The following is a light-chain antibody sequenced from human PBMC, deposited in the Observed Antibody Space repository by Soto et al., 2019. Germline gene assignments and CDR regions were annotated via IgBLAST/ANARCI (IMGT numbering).Light chain of an antibody. J-gene: IGLJ1*01. CDR1: SSNIGSNI. V-gene: IGLV1-44*01. CDR3: GSWDSSLSAYV. Sequence: QSVLTQPPSASGTPGQRVTISCSGSSSNIGSNIVNWYQQLPETAPKVLIYSNNKRPSGIPDRFSGSKSGTSATLGITGFQTGDEADYYCGSWDSSLSAYVFGTGTKVTVL. CDR2: SNN.